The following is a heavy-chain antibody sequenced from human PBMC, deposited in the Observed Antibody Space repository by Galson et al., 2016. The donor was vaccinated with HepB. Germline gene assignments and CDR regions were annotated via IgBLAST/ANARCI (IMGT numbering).Heavy chain of an antibody. Sequence: SLRLSCAASGFTFSSYWMNWVRQAPGKGLEWVSDISGAGGTTHYADSVKGRFTISRDNSRDTLYLQMDRLRAADTAVYYCAKERGWYGGPNFGSWGQGTLVTVSS. J-gene: IGHJ4*02. CDR2: ISGAGGTT. D-gene: IGHD2-15*01. V-gene: IGHV3-23*01. CDR3: AKERGWYGGPNFGS. CDR1: GFTFSSYW.